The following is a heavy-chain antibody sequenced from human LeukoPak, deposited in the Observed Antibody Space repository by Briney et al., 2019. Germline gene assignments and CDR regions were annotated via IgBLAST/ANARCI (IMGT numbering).Heavy chain of an antibody. D-gene: IGHD3-10*01. CDR3: ARDYGSGSYYYYYYYGMDV. CDR2: MNPNSGNT. V-gene: IGHV1-8*01. J-gene: IGHJ6*02. CDR1: GYTFTSYD. Sequence: ASAKVSCKASGYTFTSYDINWVRQATGQGLEWMGWMNPNSGNTGYAQKFQGRVTMTRNTSISTAYMGLSSLRSEDTAVYYCARDYGSGSYYYYYYYGMDVWGQGTTVTVSS.